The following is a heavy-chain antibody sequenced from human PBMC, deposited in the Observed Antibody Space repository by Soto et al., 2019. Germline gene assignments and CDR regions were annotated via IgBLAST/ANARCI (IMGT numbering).Heavy chain of an antibody. CDR1: GFTFSSYA. CDR2: IYPGDTT. Sequence: GGSLRLSCAASGFTFSSYAMSWVRQAPGKGLEWVSVIYPGDTTFYADSVKGRFTISRDNSKNTLYLQMNSLRAEDTAVYYCARELDGIDVWGQGTTVTVSS. CDR3: ARELDGIDV. J-gene: IGHJ6*02. V-gene: IGHV3-23*03.